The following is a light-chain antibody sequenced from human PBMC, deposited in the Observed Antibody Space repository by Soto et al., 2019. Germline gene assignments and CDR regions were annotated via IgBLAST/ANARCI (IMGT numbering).Light chain of an antibody. CDR3: HQSYSTLFT. V-gene: IGKV1-39*01. J-gene: IGKJ3*01. CDR2: AAS. Sequence: DIQMTQSPSSLSASVGDRVTITCRASQSISSYLNWYQQKPGKAPKLLIYAASSLQSGVPSRFSGSGSGTDFTLTISSLQPEDFATYYCHQSYSTLFTFGPGTKVDI. CDR1: QSISSY.